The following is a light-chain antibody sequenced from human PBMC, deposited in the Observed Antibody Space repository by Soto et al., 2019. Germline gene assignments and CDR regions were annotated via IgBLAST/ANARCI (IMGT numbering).Light chain of an antibody. CDR3: SSYAGSNNLV. CDR1: ISDVGGYNY. CDR2: EVS. V-gene: IGLV2-8*01. Sequence: QSALTQPPSASGSPGQSVTISCTGTISDVGGYNYVSWYQQHPGKAPKLMIYEVSKRPSGVPDRFSGSKSGNTASLTVSGLQAEDEADYYCSSYAGSNNLVFGTGTKLIVL. J-gene: IGLJ1*01.